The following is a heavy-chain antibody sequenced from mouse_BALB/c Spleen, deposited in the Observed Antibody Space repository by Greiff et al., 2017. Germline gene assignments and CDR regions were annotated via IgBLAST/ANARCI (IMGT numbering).Heavy chain of an antibody. D-gene: IGHD1-1*01. CDR2: INSNGGST. CDR1: GFTFSSYG. V-gene: IGHV5-6-3*01. J-gene: IGHJ2*01. CDR3: ARITTVVANFDY. Sequence: EVKLVESGGGLVQPGGSLKLSCAASGFTFSSYGMSWVRQTPDKRLELVATINSNGGSTYYPDSVKGRFTISRDNAKNTLYLQMSSLKSEDTAMYYCARITTVVANFDYWGQGTTLTVSS.